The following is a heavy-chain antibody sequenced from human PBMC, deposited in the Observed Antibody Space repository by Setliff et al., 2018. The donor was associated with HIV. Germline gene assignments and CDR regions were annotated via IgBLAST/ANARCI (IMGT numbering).Heavy chain of an antibody. CDR1: AYSISSGYY. D-gene: IGHD3-10*01. V-gene: IGHV4-38-2*01. J-gene: IGHJ5*02. Sequence: SETLSLTCAVSAYSISSGYYWGWIWQPPGKGLEWIGSIYHSGSIYYNPSLKSRVTISVDTSKNQFSLKLSSVTAADTAVYYCATYADRESNRFDPWGQGILVTVSS. CDR3: ATYADRESNRFDP. CDR2: IYHSGSI.